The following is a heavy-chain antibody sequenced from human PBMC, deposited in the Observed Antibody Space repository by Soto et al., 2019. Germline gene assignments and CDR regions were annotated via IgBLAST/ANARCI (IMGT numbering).Heavy chain of an antibody. J-gene: IGHJ5*02. V-gene: IGHV3-23*01. CDR1: GFVFKNFA. CDR3: AKRASPANIDDWFDP. Sequence: GGSLRLSCVVSGFVFKNFAINWVRQPPGKGLEWVSVIRGTGLNTYYAASVKGRFNISRDNSKNTVYLQMDSLKVEDTAVYYCAKRASPANIDDWFDPWGPGTQVTVSS. D-gene: IGHD3-9*01. CDR2: IRGTGLNT.